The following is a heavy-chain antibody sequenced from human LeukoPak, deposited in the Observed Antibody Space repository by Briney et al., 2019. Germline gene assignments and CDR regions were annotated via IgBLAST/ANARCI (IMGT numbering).Heavy chain of an antibody. D-gene: IGHD6-13*01. Sequence: ASVKVSCKASGYTFTGHYMHWVRQAPGQGLEWMGWINPNSGGTNYAQKFQGWVTMTRDTSISTAYMELSRLRSDDTAVYYCAKGHSSWTRKNHYFDYWGQGTLVTVPS. V-gene: IGHV1-2*04. CDR3: AKGHSSWTRKNHYFDY. CDR1: GYTFTGHY. J-gene: IGHJ4*02. CDR2: INPNSGGT.